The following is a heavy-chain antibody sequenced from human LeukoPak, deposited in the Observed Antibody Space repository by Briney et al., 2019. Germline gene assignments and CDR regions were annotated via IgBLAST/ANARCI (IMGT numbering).Heavy chain of an antibody. J-gene: IGHJ4*02. CDR2: IKQDGSEK. Sequence: PGGSLRLSCAASGFTFSSHWMSWVRQAPGKGLEWVANIKQDGSEKYYVDSVKGRFTISRDNAKNSLYLQMNSLRDEDMAVYYCVREGNYASGFEHWGQGTLVTVSS. CDR3: VREGNYASGFEH. V-gene: IGHV3-7*01. CDR1: GFTFSSHW. D-gene: IGHD1-7*01.